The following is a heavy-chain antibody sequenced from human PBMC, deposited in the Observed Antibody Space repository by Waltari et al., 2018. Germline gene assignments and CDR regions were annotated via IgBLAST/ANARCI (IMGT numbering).Heavy chain of an antibody. J-gene: IGHJ4*02. V-gene: IGHV1-8*03. CDR1: GSAFTSSD. D-gene: IGHD6-13*01. CDR2: MNPNSGNT. CDR3: AREEKGAAASDY. Sequence: QGHMVPSGAEVKKPGSSVQVSCKASGSAFTSSDLNCVRQATGQGLEWMGWMNPNSGNTGYAQKFQGRVTITRNTSISTAYMELSSLRSEDTAVYYCAREEKGAAASDYWGQGTLVTVSS.